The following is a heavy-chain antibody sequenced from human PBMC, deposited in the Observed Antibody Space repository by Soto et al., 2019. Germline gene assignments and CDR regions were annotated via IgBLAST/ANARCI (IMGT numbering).Heavy chain of an antibody. CDR1: GGSISNYY. V-gene: IGHV4-4*08. D-gene: IGHD2-2*01. J-gene: IGHJ6*02. Sequence: SETLSLTCTVSGGSISNYYYMWIRQPPGKGLEYIGYIYNGGRTHYNPSLKSRVTISIDTSKNQFSLILTSVTAADTAVYYCARLGGHCSSSSCFGFYVMDVWGQGTTVTVSS. CDR3: ARLGGHCSSSSCFGFYVMDV. CDR2: IYNGGRT.